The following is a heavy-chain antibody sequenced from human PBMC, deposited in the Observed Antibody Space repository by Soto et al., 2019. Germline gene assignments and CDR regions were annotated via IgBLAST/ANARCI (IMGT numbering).Heavy chain of an antibody. CDR2: IAYDGNEK. CDR1: GFTFKTHA. CDR3: GKDVGDYVPYYYGVDV. Sequence: QVQLVESGGGVVQPGTSLRLSCAASGFTFKTHAMHWVRQAPGKGLEWMAVIAYDGNEKFYADSVKGRFTISRDNSKNALYLQINTLRNEDTAVYYCGKDVGDYVPYYYGVDVWGQGTTVRLL. J-gene: IGHJ6*02. D-gene: IGHD1-26*01. V-gene: IGHV3-30*18.